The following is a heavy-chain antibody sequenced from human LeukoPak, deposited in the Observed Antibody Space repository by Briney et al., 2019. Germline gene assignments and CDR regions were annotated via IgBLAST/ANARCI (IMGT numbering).Heavy chain of an antibody. J-gene: IGHJ4*02. V-gene: IGHV3-30*18. CDR2: ISYDGSNK. Sequence: GRSLRLSCAASGFTFSSYGMHWVRQVPGKGLEWVAVISYDGSNKYYADSVKGRFTISRDNSKNTLYLQMNSLRAEDTAVYYCAKVSGDYSIPFDYWGQGTLVTVSS. D-gene: IGHD4-11*01. CDR1: GFTFSSYG. CDR3: AKVSGDYSIPFDY.